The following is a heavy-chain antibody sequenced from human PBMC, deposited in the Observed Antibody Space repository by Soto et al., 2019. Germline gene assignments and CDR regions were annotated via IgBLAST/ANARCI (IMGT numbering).Heavy chain of an antibody. V-gene: IGHV4-30-4*01. CDR1: GSSIRSGDFY. Sequence: PSETLSLTCTVSGSSIRSGDFYWSWIRQPPGKGLEWIGYIYYSGTTYYNPSLKSRVTISVDTSKNQFSLKLRSVTAADTAVYYCARGPNYYNSARGWFDPWGQGTLVTVSS. J-gene: IGHJ5*02. CDR3: ARGPNYYNSARGWFDP. CDR2: IYYSGTT. D-gene: IGHD3-3*01.